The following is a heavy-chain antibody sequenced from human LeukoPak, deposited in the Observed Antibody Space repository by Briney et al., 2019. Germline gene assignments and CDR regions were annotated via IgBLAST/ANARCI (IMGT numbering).Heavy chain of an antibody. CDR3: ARDQHSSSWYWGWAFDI. D-gene: IGHD6-13*01. CDR2: IYTSGST. CDR1: GGSISSYY. J-gene: IGHJ3*02. V-gene: IGHV4-4*07. Sequence: SETLSLTRTVSGGSISSYYWSWIRQPAGKGLEWIGRIYTSGSTNYNPSLKSRVTMSVDTSKNQFSLKLSSVTAADTAVYYCARDQHSSSWYWGWAFDIWGQGTMVTVSS.